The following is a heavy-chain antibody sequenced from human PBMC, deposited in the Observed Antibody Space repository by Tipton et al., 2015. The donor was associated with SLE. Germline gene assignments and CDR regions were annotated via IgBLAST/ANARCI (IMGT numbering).Heavy chain of an antibody. CDR1: GGSFSGYY. D-gene: IGHD3-10*01. CDR3: ARGVRYGSGSYEFDY. CDR2: INHSGST. Sequence: TLSLTCAVYGGSFSGYYWSWIRQPPGKGLEWIGEINHSGSTNSNPTLKSRVTISVDTSKNQFSLKLSSVTAADTAVYYCARGVRYGSGSYEFDYWGQGTLVTVSS. V-gene: IGHV4-34*01. J-gene: IGHJ4*02.